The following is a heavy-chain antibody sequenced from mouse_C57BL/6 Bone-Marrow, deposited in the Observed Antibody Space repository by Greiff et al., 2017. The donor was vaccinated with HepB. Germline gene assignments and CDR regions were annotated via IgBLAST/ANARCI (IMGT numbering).Heavy chain of an antibody. J-gene: IGHJ2*01. V-gene: IGHV1-61*01. Sequence: QVHLQQPGAELVRPGSSVKLSCKASGYTFTSYWMDWVKQRPGQGLEWIGNIYPSDSETHYNQKFKDKATLTVDKSSSTAYMQLSSLTSEDSAVYYCARRGIYYDYVYFDYWGQGTTLTVSS. D-gene: IGHD2-4*01. CDR2: IYPSDSET. CDR1: GYTFTSYW. CDR3: ARRGIYYDYVYFDY.